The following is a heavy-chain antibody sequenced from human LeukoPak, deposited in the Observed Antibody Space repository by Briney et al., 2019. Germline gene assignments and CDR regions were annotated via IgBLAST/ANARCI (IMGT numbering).Heavy chain of an antibody. J-gene: IGHJ5*02. CDR1: GGSIISYY. CDR3: ARFLAADWFDP. D-gene: IGHD3-3*01. CDR2: ICYSGST. Sequence: PSETLSLICTVSGGSIISYYWSWIRHPPGKGLEWIGYICYSGSTNYNPSLKSRVTISVDTSKNQFSLKLSSVTAADTAVYYCARFLAADWFDPWGQGTLVTVSS. V-gene: IGHV4-59*01.